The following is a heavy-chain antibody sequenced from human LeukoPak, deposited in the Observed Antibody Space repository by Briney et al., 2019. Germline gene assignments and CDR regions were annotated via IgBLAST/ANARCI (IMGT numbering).Heavy chain of an antibody. CDR1: EFTFSGSA. Sequence: GGSLRLSCAASEFTFSGSAMHWVRQASGKGLEWVGRIRSKANSYATAYAASVKGRFTISRDDSKNTAYLQMNSLKTEDTAVYYCTRQPEFDYWGQGTLVTVSS. D-gene: IGHD2-2*01. CDR2: IRSKANSYAT. CDR3: TRQPEFDY. J-gene: IGHJ4*02. V-gene: IGHV3-73*01.